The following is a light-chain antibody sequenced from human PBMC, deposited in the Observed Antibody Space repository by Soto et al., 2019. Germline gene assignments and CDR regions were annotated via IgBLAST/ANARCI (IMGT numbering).Light chain of an antibody. Sequence: DIVMTQSPLSLPVTPGEPASISCRSSLNLLHSNGYNYLDWYLQKPGQSPQLLIFLGFNRASGVSDRFSGSGSGTDFTLKISRVEAKDVGVYYCMQSLQTPLTFGGGTKVESK. CDR3: MQSLQTPLT. CDR2: LGF. J-gene: IGKJ4*01. V-gene: IGKV2-28*01. CDR1: LNLLHSNGYNY.